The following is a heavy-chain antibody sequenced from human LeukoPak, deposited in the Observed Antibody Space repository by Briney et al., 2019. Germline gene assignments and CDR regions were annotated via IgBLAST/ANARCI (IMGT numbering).Heavy chain of an antibody. CDR1: GFTVSSSY. Sequence: PGGSLRLSCAASGFTVSSSYMSWVRLAPGKGLEWVGHIKGKTEGGTTDYAAPVQGRFTISRDDSKNTLFLQMNSLKTEDTAVYYCTTGTWIQLWLADYWGQGTLVTVSS. CDR3: TTGTWIQLWLADY. V-gene: IGHV3-15*01. D-gene: IGHD5-18*01. CDR2: IKGKTEGGTT. J-gene: IGHJ4*02.